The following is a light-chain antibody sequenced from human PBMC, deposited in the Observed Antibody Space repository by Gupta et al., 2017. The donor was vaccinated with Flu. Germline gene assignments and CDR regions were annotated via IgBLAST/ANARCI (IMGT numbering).Light chain of an antibody. J-gene: IGLJ2*01. CDR2: KDS. CDR3: QSADVGVV. V-gene: IGLV3-25*03. CDR1: ALPKQY. Sequence: CSGDALPKQYAYWYQQKPGQAPVLVIYKDSERPSGIPERFSGSSSGTTVTLTISGVQAEDEADYYCQSADVGVVFGGGTKLTVL.